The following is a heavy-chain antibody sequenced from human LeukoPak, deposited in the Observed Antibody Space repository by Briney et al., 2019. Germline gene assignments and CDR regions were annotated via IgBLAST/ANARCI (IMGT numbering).Heavy chain of an antibody. V-gene: IGHV3-30-3*01. CDR1: GFTFSSYA. CDR2: ISYDGSNK. CDR3: AREMAPHDAFDI. D-gene: IGHD5-12*01. J-gene: IGHJ3*02. Sequence: GRSLRLSCAASGFTFSSYAMHWVRQAPGKGLEWVAVISYDGSNKYYADSVKGRFTISRDNSKNTLHLQMNSLRAEDTAVYYCAREMAPHDAFDIWGQGTMVTVSS.